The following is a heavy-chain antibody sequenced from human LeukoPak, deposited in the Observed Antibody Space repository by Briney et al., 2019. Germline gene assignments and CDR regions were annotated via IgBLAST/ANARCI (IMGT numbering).Heavy chain of an antibody. V-gene: IGHV1-69*04. CDR1: GGTFISYA. J-gene: IGHJ4*02. CDR3: ARDSGEVVPAAPLDY. D-gene: IGHD2-2*01. Sequence: ASVKVSCKASGGTFISYAISCVRQAPGQGLEWMGRIIPIFGIANYAQKFQGRVTITSDKSSSTAYMELSSLRSEDTAVYYCARDSGEVVPAAPLDYWGQGTLVTVSS. CDR2: IIPIFGIA.